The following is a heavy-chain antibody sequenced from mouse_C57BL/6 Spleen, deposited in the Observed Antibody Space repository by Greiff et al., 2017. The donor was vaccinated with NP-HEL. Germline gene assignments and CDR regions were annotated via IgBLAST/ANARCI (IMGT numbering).Heavy chain of an antibody. J-gene: IGHJ2*01. V-gene: IGHV5-4*01. D-gene: IGHD1-1*02. Sequence: EVKLVESGGGLVKPGGSLKLSCAASGFTFSSYAMSWVRQTPEKRLEWVATISDGGSYTDYPDNVKGRFTISRDNAKNNLYLQMSHLKSEDTAMYYCARDHGGKDYWGQGTTLTVSS. CDR3: ARDHGGKDY. CDR1: GFTFSSYA. CDR2: ISDGGSYT.